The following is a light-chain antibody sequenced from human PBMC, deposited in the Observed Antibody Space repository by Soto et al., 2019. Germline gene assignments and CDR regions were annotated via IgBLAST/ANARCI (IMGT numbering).Light chain of an antibody. J-gene: IGKJ1*01. CDR1: QSISGW. CDR2: DAS. V-gene: IGKV1-5*01. CDR3: QQYNSYPWT. Sequence: DIQMTQSPSTLSASVGDRVTITCRASQSISGWLAWYQQKPGKAPDLLIYDASNLESGVPSRFSGSGSGTEFTLTISSLQPDDSATYYGQQYNSYPWTFGQGTKVEIK.